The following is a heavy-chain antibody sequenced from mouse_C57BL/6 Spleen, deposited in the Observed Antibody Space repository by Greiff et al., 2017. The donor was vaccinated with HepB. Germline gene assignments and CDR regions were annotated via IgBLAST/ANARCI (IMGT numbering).Heavy chain of an antibody. CDR1: GYSITSGYY. J-gene: IGHJ2*01. D-gene: IGHD2-3*01. CDR2: ISYDGSN. V-gene: IGHV3-6*01. Sequence: VQLKESGPGLVKPSQSLSLTCSVTGYSITSGYYWNWIRQFPGNKLEWMGYISYDGSNNYNPSLKNRISITRDTSKNQFFLKLNSVTTEDTATYYCARFYDGYSYYFDYWGQGTTLTVSS. CDR3: ARFYDGYSYYFDY.